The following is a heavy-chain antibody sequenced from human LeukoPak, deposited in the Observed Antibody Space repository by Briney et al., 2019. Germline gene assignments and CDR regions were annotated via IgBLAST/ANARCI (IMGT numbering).Heavy chain of an antibody. CDR3: AKELVDTEDY. CDR2: ISSSSLYI. CDR1: GFTLSTYS. J-gene: IGHJ4*02. D-gene: IGHD5-18*01. V-gene: IGHV3-21*01. Sequence: GGSLRLSCAASGFTLSTYSLNWVRQAPGKGLEWVSSISSSSLYIYYADSVKGRFTISRDNAKNSLYLQMNSLRAEDTAVYYCAKELVDTEDYWGQGTLVTVSS.